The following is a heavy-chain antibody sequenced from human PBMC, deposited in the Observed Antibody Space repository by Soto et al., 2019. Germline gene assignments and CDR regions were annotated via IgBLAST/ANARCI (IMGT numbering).Heavy chain of an antibody. CDR3: ERGYYDFWSGFPSMDV. CDR1: EGSCVGYY. V-gene: IGHV4-34*01. J-gene: IGHJ6*03. D-gene: IGHD3-3*01. Sequence: SETLCLSWAVVEGSCVGYYWSWIRQPPGAGLEWIGEINHSGTTNYNPSLKSRVIIPVDTSKNQFSLKLSSVTAADTAVYYCERGYYDFWSGFPSMDVWGKGTTVTVSS. CDR2: INHSGTT.